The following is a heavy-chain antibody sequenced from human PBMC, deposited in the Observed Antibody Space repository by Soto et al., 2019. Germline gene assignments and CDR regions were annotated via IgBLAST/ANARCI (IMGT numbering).Heavy chain of an antibody. D-gene: IGHD1-26*01. Sequence: ASVKVSCKASGYTFTVYYMHWVRQAPGQGLEWMGWINPKSGGTMYPQKFQGRVTMTWDTSISTAYMALTRLRSDDTAVYYCARDLAKGGGSAGFDYWVQGTLVTVS. V-gene: IGHV1-2*02. J-gene: IGHJ4*02. CDR1: GYTFTVYY. CDR3: ARDLAKGGGSAGFDY. CDR2: INPKSGGT.